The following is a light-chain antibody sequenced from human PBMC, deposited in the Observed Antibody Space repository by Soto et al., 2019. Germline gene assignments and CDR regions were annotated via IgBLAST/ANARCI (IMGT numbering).Light chain of an antibody. Sequence: EIVLTQSPATLSLSPGERATLSCRASQSVSNYLAWFQQKPGQAPRLLIYDAANRATGIPARFSGSGSGTDFTLTISSLEPEDFAVYYCQQRSSWPLLTFGGGTKVEI. V-gene: IGKV3-11*01. CDR3: QQRSSWPLLT. J-gene: IGKJ4*01. CDR2: DAA. CDR1: QSVSNY.